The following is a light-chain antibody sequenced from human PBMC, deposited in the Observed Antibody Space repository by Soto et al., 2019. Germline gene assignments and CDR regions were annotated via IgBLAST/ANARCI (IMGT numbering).Light chain of an antibody. CDR2: GAS. J-gene: IGKJ5*01. Sequence: ERVLTQSPGTLSLSPGQIATLSCRASQSVSSSYLAWYQQKTGQAPRLLIYGASSRATGIPDRFSGSGSGTDFTLTISRLEPEDFAVYYCQQYGSSPPITFGQGTRLEIK. V-gene: IGKV3-20*01. CDR1: QSVSSSY. CDR3: QQYGSSPPIT.